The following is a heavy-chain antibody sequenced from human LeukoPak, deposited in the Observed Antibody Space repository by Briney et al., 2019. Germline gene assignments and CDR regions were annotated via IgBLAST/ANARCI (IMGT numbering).Heavy chain of an antibody. J-gene: IGHJ6*04. CDR2: ISGSGGST. V-gene: IGHV3-23*01. D-gene: IGHD3-16*01. CDR1: GFTFSSYS. Sequence: PGGSLRPSCAASGFTFSSYSMSWVRQPPGKGREWVSAISGSGGSTNYADSVKSRLTISRENSKMTLYLQMNSLRAEDTAVYFWAKAWGRGRGMDVWGKGTTVTVSS. CDR3: AKAWGRGRGMDV.